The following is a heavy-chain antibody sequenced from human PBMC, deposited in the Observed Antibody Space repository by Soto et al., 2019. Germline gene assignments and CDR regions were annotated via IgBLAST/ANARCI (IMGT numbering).Heavy chain of an antibody. Sequence: GASVKVSCKASGGTFSSYAISWVRQAPGQGLEWMGGIIPIFGTANYAQKFQGRVTITADESTSTAYMELSSLRSEDTAVYYCARDSPYYYDSSGYLSVYFDYWGQGTLVTVSS. CDR2: IIPIFGTA. CDR1: GGTFSSYA. D-gene: IGHD3-22*01. J-gene: IGHJ4*02. V-gene: IGHV1-69*13. CDR3: ARDSPYYYDSSGYLSVYFDY.